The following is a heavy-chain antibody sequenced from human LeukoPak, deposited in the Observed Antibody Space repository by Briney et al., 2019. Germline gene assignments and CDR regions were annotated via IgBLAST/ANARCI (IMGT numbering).Heavy chain of an antibody. CDR2: IKQDGSEK. J-gene: IGHJ2*01. D-gene: IGHD2-2*01. V-gene: IGHV3-7*01. CDR3: ASPFRVVVDV. CDR1: GFAFKNYW. Sequence: PVGSLRLSCAASGFAFKNYWMTWVHQAPGKGLEWVANIKQDGSEKYYVDSVKGRFTISRDNANNSLFLQMNSLRAEDTAVYYCASPFRVVVDVWGRGTLVTVGS.